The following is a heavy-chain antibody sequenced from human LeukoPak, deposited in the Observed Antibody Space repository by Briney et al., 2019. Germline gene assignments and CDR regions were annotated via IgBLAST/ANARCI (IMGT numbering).Heavy chain of an antibody. V-gene: IGHV1-2*02. Sequence: ASVKVSCKVSGYTLTELSMHWARQAPGQGLEWMGWINPNSGGTNYAQKFQGRVTMTRDTSISTAYMELSRLISDDTAVYYCAREVAVAGMSDSWFDPWGQGTLVTVSS. J-gene: IGHJ5*02. CDR3: AREVAVAGMSDSWFDP. D-gene: IGHD6-19*01. CDR2: INPNSGGT. CDR1: GYTLTELS.